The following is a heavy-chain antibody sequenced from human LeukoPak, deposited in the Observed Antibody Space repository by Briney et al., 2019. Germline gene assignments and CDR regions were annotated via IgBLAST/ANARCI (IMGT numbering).Heavy chain of an antibody. CDR1: GFTFSDYY. D-gene: IGHD3-10*01. J-gene: IGHJ4*02. CDR3: ARDDYYGSGTYFDY. Sequence: GGSLRLSCAASGFTFSDYYMSWIRQAPGKGLEWVSYISSSGSTIYYADSVKGRFTISRDNARNSLYLQMNSLRAEDTAVYYCARDDYYGSGTYFDYWGQGTLVTVSS. V-gene: IGHV3-11*01. CDR2: ISSSGSTI.